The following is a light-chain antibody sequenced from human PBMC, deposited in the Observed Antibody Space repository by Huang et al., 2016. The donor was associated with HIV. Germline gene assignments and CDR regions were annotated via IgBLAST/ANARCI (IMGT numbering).Light chain of an antibody. Sequence: AIQMTQSPASLSASVGDRVAITCRASQGISNDLGWYQQRLGKAPKLLVSATSHLQSGVPSRFSGSGSGTHFTLTISSLQPEDFATYYCLQTYTYPWTFGQGTKVEI. V-gene: IGKV1-6*01. CDR2: ATS. CDR1: QGISND. J-gene: IGKJ1*01. CDR3: LQTYTYPWT.